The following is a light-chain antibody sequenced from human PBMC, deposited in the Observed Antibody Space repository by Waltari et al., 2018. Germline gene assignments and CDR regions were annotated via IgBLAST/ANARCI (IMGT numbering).Light chain of an antibody. CDR2: KAS. CDR3: QQYNSYSPT. J-gene: IGKJ1*01. CDR1: QSISNW. Sequence: DIQMIQSPSTLSASVRDRVTITCRASQSISNWLAWYKEKPGKAPKLLIYKASSVESGVPSRFSDSGSGTEFTLTISSLQPDDFATYYCQQYNSYSPTFCQGTKVEIK. V-gene: IGKV1-5*03.